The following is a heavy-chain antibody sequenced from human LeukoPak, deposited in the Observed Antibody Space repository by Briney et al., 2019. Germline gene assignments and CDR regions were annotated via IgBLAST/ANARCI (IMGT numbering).Heavy chain of an antibody. Sequence: ASVKVSCKASGYTITNNYMHWVRQAPGQGLEWMGVINSSGTGTSYAQKFQGRITMSRDTSTSTVYMELSSLRSEDTAVYYCAIVATWFDYWGQGTLVTVSS. CDR1: GYTITNNY. CDR3: AIVATWFDY. CDR2: INSSGTGT. J-gene: IGHJ4*02. V-gene: IGHV1-46*03. D-gene: IGHD5-12*01.